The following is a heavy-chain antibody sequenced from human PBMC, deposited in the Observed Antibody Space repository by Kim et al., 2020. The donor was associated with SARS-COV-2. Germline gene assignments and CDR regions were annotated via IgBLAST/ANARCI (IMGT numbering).Heavy chain of an antibody. J-gene: IGHJ4*02. Sequence: PALKSRVTISVDTSKKQFSLKLSSVTAADTAVYYCARGQKRGYSYGYLDYWGQGTLVTVSS. D-gene: IGHD5-18*01. CDR3: ARGQKRGYSYGYLDY. V-gene: IGHV4-34*01.